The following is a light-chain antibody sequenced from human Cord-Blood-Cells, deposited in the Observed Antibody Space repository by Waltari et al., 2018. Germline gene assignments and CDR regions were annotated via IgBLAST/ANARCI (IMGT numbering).Light chain of an antibody. CDR3: LLSYSGAGGV. J-gene: IGLJ3*02. CDR2: DTS. CDR1: TGAAPIGHY. Sequence: QAVVTQEPSLPVSPGGTVTLTGGFSTGAAPIGHYAYWFQQKPGQAPRTLIYDTSNTHSWTPARFSGSLLGGKAALTLSVAQPEDEAEYYCLLSYSGAGGVFGGGTKLTVL. V-gene: IGLV7-46*01.